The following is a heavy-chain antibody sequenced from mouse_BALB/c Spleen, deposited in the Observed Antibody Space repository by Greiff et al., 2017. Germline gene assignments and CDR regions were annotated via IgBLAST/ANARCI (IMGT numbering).Heavy chain of an antibody. Sequence: QVQLKESGPELVKPGASVKISCKASGYTFTDYYINWVKQKPGQGLEWIGWIYPGSGNTKYNEKFKGKATLTVDTSSSTAYMQLSSLTSEDTAVYFCAREGDRYDFDYWGQGTTLTVSS. CDR1: GYTFTDYY. V-gene: IGHV1-84*02. J-gene: IGHJ2*01. CDR2: IYPGSGNT. CDR3: AREGDRYDFDY. D-gene: IGHD2-14*01.